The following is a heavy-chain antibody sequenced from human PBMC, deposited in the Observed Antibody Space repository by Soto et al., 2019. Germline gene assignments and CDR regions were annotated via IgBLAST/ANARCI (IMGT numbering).Heavy chain of an antibody. CDR2: IYFGGST. D-gene: IGHD3-3*01. J-gene: IGHJ6*02. Sequence: SETLSLTCAVSGGSISSGGYSWSWIRQPPGKGLEWIGYIYFGGSTYYNPSLQSRVTMSVDRSRNQFSLKLNSVTAADTAVYYCARNESSIFGVDNYGMDVWGQGTTVTVSS. CDR3: ARNESSIFGVDNYGMDV. V-gene: IGHV4-30-2*01. CDR1: GGSISSGGYS.